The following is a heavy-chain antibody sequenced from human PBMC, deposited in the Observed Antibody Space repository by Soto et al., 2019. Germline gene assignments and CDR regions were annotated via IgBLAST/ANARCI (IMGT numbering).Heavy chain of an antibody. J-gene: IGHJ3*02. CDR1: EFTFSSYA. V-gene: IGHV3-23*01. CDR3: AKPTGYSSGWYGAHDAFDI. CDR2: ISGSGGSA. Sequence: QPGGSLRLSCVASEFTFSSYAMSWVRQAPGKGLEWVSIISGSGGSAYYADSVKGRFTISRDNSKNTLYLQMNSLRAEDTAVYYCAKPTGYSSGWYGAHDAFDIWGQGXMVTVSS. D-gene: IGHD6-19*01.